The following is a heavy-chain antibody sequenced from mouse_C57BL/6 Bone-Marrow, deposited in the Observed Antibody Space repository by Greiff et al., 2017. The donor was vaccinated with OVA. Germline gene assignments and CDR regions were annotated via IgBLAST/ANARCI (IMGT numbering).Heavy chain of an antibody. V-gene: IGHV5-6*02. J-gene: IGHJ4*01. D-gene: IGHD1-1*01. CDR1: GFTFSSYG. CDR2: ISSGGSYT. Sequence: DVKLQESGGDLVKPGGSLKLSCAASGFTFSSYGMSWVRQTPDKRLEWVATISSGGSYTYYPDSVKGLFTISRDNAKNTLYLQMSSLKSEDTAMYYCARQCTVVNYYAMDYWGQGTSVTVSS. CDR3: ARQCTVVNYYAMDY.